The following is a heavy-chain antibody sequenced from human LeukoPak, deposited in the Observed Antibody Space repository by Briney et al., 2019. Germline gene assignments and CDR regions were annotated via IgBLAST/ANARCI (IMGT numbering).Heavy chain of an antibody. D-gene: IGHD5/OR15-5a*01. CDR2: ISYDGSNK. J-gene: IGHJ4*02. V-gene: IGHV3-30*18. CDR1: GFTFSNFW. CDR3: AKDLSD. Sequence: PGGSLRLSCAASGFTFSNFWMNWVRQAPGKGLEWVAVISYDGSNKYYADSVKGRFTISRDNSKNTLYLQMNSLRAEDTAVYYCAKDLSDWGQGTLVTVSS.